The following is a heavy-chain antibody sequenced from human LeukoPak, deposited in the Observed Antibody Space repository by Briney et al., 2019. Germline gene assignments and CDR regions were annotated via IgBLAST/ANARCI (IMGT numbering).Heavy chain of an antibody. CDR1: GGSISSYY. J-gene: IGHJ4*02. Sequence: SETLSLTCTVSGGSISSYYWSWIRQPPGKGLEWIGYIYYSGSTNYNPSLKSRVTISVDTSKNQFSLKLSSVTAADTAVYYCARDRGGRDYYGSGREFDYWGQGTLVTVSS. D-gene: IGHD3-10*01. V-gene: IGHV4-59*01. CDR3: ARDRGGRDYYGSGREFDY. CDR2: IYYSGST.